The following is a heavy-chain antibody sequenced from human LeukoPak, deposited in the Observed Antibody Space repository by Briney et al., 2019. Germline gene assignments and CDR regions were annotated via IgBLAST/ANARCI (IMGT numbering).Heavy chain of an antibody. J-gene: IGHJ4*02. V-gene: IGHV1-2*02. CDR2: INPNSGDT. Sequence: ASVKVSCKASGSTFTAYYIHWVRQAPGQGLEWMGWINPNSGDTNYAQNFQGRVTMTRDTSINTAYMELSSLRSDDTAVYYCARIKWSVANDWGQGTLVTVSS. CDR3: ARIKWSVAND. D-gene: IGHD4-11*01. CDR1: GSTFTAYY.